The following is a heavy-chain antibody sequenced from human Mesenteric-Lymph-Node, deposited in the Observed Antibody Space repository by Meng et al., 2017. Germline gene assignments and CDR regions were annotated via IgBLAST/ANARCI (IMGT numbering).Heavy chain of an antibody. CDR1: GGSISSYY. CDR3: ARATKAVAGQQTNWFDP. CDR2: IYTSGST. J-gene: IGHJ5*02. Sequence: ESLKISCTVSGGSISSYYWSWIRQPAGKGLEWIGRIYTSGSTNYNPSLKSRVTMSVDTSKNQFSLKLSSVTAADTAVYYCARATKAVAGQQTNWFDPWGQGTLVTVSS. D-gene: IGHD6-19*01. V-gene: IGHV4-4*07.